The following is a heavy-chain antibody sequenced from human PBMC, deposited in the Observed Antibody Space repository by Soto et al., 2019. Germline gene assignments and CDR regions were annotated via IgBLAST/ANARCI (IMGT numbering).Heavy chain of an antibody. J-gene: IGHJ4*02. Sequence: PSETLSLTCAVSGGSISGGGYSWSWIRQPPGKGLEWIGYIYHSGSTYYNPSLKSRVTISVDRSKNQFSPKLSSVTAADTAVYYCARFSPYDSSGYYYGALDYWGQGTLVTVSS. CDR1: GGSISGGGYS. CDR3: ARFSPYDSSGYYYGALDY. CDR2: IYHSGST. V-gene: IGHV4-30-2*01. D-gene: IGHD3-22*01.